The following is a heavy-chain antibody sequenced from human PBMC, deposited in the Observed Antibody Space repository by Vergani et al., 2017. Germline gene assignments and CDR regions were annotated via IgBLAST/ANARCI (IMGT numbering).Heavy chain of an antibody. CDR2: FFPVFGTP. CDR3: ARVLQDDVAQGVSWNYYGMDV. D-gene: IGHD3-10*01. J-gene: IGHJ6*02. Sequence: QVLLTQSGAEVKKPGSSVKVSCKASGASLSTYAFVWVRLAPAQGLEWMGGFFPVFGTPTYAQKFQGRVTIDADESTSTTSMTVSSLKSEDTAVYFCARVLQDDVAQGVSWNYYGMDVWGQGTTVTVSS. V-gene: IGHV1-69*12. CDR1: GASLSTYA.